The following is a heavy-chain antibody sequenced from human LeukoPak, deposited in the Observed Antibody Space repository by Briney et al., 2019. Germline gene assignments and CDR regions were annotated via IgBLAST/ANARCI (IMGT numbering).Heavy chain of an antibody. V-gene: IGHV3-9*01. CDR3: AREHPVFDY. CDR2: ISWNSGSI. D-gene: IGHD1/OR15-1a*01. Sequence: GRSLRLSCAASGFTFDDYAMHWVRQAPGKGLEWVSGISWNSGSIGYADSVKGRFTISRDNSKNTLYLQMNSLRAEDTAVYYCAREHPVFDYWGQGTLVTVSS. J-gene: IGHJ4*02. CDR1: GFTFDDYA.